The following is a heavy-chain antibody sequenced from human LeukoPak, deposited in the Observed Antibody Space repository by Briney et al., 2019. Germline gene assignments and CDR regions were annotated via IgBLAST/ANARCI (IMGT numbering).Heavy chain of an antibody. Sequence: PRASVKVSCKASGGTFSSYAISWVRQAPGQGLEWMGGIIPIFGTANYAQKFQGRVTITADKSTSTAYMELSSLRSEDTAVYYCARALGEWYQLRKRAGYSGYDSAFDIWAQGTMVTVSS. V-gene: IGHV1-69*06. D-gene: IGHD5-12*01. CDR2: IIPIFGTA. CDR3: ARALGEWYQLRKRAGYSGYDSAFDI. CDR1: GGTFSSYA. J-gene: IGHJ3*02.